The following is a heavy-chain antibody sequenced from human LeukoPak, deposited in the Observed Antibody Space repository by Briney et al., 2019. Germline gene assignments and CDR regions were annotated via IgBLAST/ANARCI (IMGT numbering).Heavy chain of an antibody. CDR2: IRYDGSNK. Sequence: LSGGSLRLSCAASGFTFSSYGMHWVRQAPGKGLEWVAFIRYDGSNKYYADSVKGRFTISRDNSKNTLYLQMNSLRAEDTAVYYCATQPPPILGIRDAFDIWGQGTMVTVSS. V-gene: IGHV3-30*02. CDR1: GFTFSSYG. J-gene: IGHJ3*02. D-gene: IGHD7-27*01. CDR3: ATQPPPILGIRDAFDI.